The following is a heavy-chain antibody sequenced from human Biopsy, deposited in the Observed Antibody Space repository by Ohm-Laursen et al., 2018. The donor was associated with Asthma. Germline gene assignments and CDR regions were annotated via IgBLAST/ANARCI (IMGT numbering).Heavy chain of an antibody. V-gene: IGHV3-30-3*01. Sequence: GQTLSLTCAASGFTFSDYDMHWVRQVPGKGLEWVAVISYDGTNKDYADSVKGRFTLSRDNSQNTLSLEMNSLRVEDTAVYYCARDLRSDNWNPWGMDVWGLGTTVTVAS. CDR1: GFTFSDYD. CDR2: ISYDGTNK. CDR3: ARDLRSDNWNPWGMDV. J-gene: IGHJ6*02. D-gene: IGHD1-20*01.